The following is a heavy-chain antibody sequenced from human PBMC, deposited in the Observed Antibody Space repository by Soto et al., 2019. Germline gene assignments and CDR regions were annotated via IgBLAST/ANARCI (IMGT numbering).Heavy chain of an antibody. CDR1: GFTFSSYA. CDR2: ISGSGGST. Sequence: EVQLLESGGGLVQPGGSLRLSCAASGFTFSSYAMSWVRQAPGKGLAWVSAISGSGGSTYYADSVKGRFTISRDNSKNTLYRQMNSLRAEDTAVYYCAKARAPHIVVVTAMVWGQGTLVTVSS. CDR3: AKARAPHIVVVTAMV. J-gene: IGHJ4*02. D-gene: IGHD2-21*02. V-gene: IGHV3-23*01.